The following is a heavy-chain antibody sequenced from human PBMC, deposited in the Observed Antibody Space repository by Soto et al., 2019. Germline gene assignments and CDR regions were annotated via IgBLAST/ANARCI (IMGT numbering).Heavy chain of an antibody. V-gene: IGHV1-69-2*01. J-gene: IGHJ4*02. CDR1: GYTFSDYY. CDR3: TRGRDMVRGVLTRFDY. Sequence: ASVKVSCKVSGYTFSDYYIHWVQQAPGKGLQWVGFIDPEDGETIYAEKFQGRITITADISTETAYMELSSLRSEDTAIYYCTRGRDMVRGVLTRFDYWGQGSQVTVSS. D-gene: IGHD3-10*01. CDR2: IDPEDGET.